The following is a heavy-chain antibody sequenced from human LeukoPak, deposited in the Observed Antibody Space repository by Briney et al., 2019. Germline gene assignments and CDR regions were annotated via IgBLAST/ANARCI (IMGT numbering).Heavy chain of an antibody. CDR3: ARDQGVTASNFDY. D-gene: IGHD2-21*02. CDR1: GFTFSSYR. CDR2: ISSSSRYI. J-gene: IGHJ4*02. Sequence: GSLRLSCAASGFTFSSYRMNWVRQAPGKGLGWVSSISSSSRYIYYADSVKGRFTISRDNAKNSLYLQMNSLRAEDTAVYYCARDQGVTASNFDYWGQGTLVTVSS. V-gene: IGHV3-21*01.